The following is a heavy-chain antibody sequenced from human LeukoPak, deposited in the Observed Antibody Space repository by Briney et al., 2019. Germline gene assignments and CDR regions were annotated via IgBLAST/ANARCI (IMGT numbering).Heavy chain of an antibody. V-gene: IGHV3-33*01. Sequence: GGSLRLSCAASGFTFSGHGMHWVRQAPGKGPEWVAVIWYDGSKEYYADSVKGRFTISRDNSEDTLYPQMNSLRAEDTAVFYCARITGNFYEIDYWGQGALVTVSS. CDR1: GFTFSGHG. J-gene: IGHJ4*02. CDR3: ARITGNFYEIDY. D-gene: IGHD5/OR15-5a*01. CDR2: IWYDGSKE.